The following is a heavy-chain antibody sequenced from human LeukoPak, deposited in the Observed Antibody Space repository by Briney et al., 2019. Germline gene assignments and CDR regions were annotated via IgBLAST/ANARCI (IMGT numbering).Heavy chain of an antibody. J-gene: IGHJ4*02. CDR1: GFTFSDYY. Sequence: GGSLRLSCAASGFTFSDYYMSWIRQAPGKGLEWVSYVSSSGSTIYYADSVKGRFTISRDNAKNSLYLQMNSLRAEDTAVYYCAREEYLRVGVGYYFDYWGQGTLVTVSS. V-gene: IGHV3-11*04. D-gene: IGHD2/OR15-2a*01. CDR2: VSSSGSTI. CDR3: AREEYLRVGVGYYFDY.